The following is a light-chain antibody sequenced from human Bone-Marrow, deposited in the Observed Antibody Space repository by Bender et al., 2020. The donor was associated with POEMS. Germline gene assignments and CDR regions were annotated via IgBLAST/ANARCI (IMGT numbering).Light chain of an antibody. J-gene: IGLJ2*01. Sequence: NFLLSQPHSVSESPGKTVTISCTGSGGSIASNYVQWYQQRPGSVPKLVISGNTDRPSGVPDRISGSRSGISASLAIAGLQADDEADYYCQSYDHSLDNLVFGGGTKVTVL. CDR2: GNT. CDR1: GGSIASNY. V-gene: IGLV6-57*02. CDR3: QSYDHSLDNLV.